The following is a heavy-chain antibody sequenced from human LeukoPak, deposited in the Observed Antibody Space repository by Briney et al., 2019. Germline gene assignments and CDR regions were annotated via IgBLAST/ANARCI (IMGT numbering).Heavy chain of an antibody. CDR3: ARGYTYYYDSSGYSY. J-gene: IGHJ4*02. V-gene: IGHV3-11*01. CDR1: GFTFSDYY. CDR2: ISSSGSTI. Sequence: GGSLRLSCAASGFTFSDYYMSWIRQAPGKGLEWVSYISSSGSTIYYADSVKGRFTISRDHAKNSLYLQMNSLRAEDTAVYYCARGYTYYYDSSGYSYWGQGTLVTVSS. D-gene: IGHD3-22*01.